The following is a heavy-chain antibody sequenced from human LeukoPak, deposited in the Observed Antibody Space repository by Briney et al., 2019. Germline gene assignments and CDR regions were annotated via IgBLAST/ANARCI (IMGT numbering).Heavy chain of an antibody. CDR2: ISSSSSTI. CDR3: ARDLKVRGVISWFDP. CDR1: GFTFSSYS. D-gene: IGHD3-10*01. J-gene: IGHJ5*02. Sequence: GGSLRLSCAASGFTFSSYSMNWVRQAPGKGLEWVSYISSSSSTIYYADSVKGRFTISRDNAKNSLYLQMNSLRAEDTAVYYCARDLKVRGVISWFDPWGQGTLVTVSS. V-gene: IGHV3-48*04.